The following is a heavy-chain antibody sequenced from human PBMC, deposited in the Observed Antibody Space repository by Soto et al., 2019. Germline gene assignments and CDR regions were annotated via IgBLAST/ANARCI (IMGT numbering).Heavy chain of an antibody. V-gene: IGHV1-18*01. CDR1: GYTFTSYG. CDR2: ISAYNGNT. CDR3: ARLTGYCSSTSCRSHAFEI. Sequence: ASVKVSCKASGYTFTSYGISWVRQAPGQGLEWMGWISAYNGNTNYAQKLQGRVTMTTDTSTSTAYMELRSLRSDDTAVYYCARLTGYCSSTSCRSHAFEIWGQGTMVTVSS. D-gene: IGHD2-2*01. J-gene: IGHJ3*02.